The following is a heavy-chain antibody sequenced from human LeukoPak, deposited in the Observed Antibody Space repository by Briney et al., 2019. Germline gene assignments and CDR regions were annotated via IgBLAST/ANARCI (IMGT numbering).Heavy chain of an antibody. D-gene: IGHD3-10*01. CDR2: ISGSGGST. Sequence: GGSLRLSCAASGFTFSSYAMSWVRQAPGKGLEWVSAISGSGGSTYYADSVKGRFTISRDNSKNTLYLQVNSLRAEDTAVYYCAKGRAGGVRGVIPYYFDYWGQGTLVTVSS. CDR1: GFTFSSYA. J-gene: IGHJ4*02. CDR3: AKGRAGGVRGVIPYYFDY. V-gene: IGHV3-23*01.